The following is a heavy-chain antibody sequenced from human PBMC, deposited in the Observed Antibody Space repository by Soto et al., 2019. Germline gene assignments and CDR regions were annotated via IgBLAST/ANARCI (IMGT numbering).Heavy chain of an antibody. CDR2: INGDGSNT. D-gene: IGHD3-16*02. Sequence: GTLRLSWADAEFTLSNYWFHWVRQTPGKGLMWVSRINGDGSNTFYADSVKGRFTTSRENAKNTLYLQMNSLRAEDTDLYYCARGYRWGMDVWGQGTTVTVSS. V-gene: IGHV3-74*01. CDR1: EFTLSNYW. CDR3: ARGYRWGMDV. J-gene: IGHJ6*02.